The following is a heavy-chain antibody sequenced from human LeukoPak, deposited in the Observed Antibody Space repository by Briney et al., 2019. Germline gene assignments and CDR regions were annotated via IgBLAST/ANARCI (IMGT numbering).Heavy chain of an antibody. V-gene: IGHV4-59*12. CDR3: ARYGVYGDYDY. J-gene: IGHJ4*02. D-gene: IGHD4-17*01. CDR1: GGSISGSY. Sequence: SETLSLTCTVSGGSISGSYWSWIRQPPGKALDWIGGIYYTGSTSYNLSLKSRVTISVDTSKNQFSLQVRSVTAADTAVYYCARYGVYGDYDYWGQGTLVTVSS. CDR2: IYYTGST.